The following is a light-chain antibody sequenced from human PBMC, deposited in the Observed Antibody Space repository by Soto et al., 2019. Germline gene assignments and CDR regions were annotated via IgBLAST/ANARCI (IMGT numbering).Light chain of an antibody. CDR1: QSISAY. CDR2: AAT. J-gene: IGKJ5*01. V-gene: IGKV1-39*01. CDR3: QRSYRSIS. Sequence: DIQMTQSPSSLFASVGDRVTITCRASQSISAYLNWYQQRPSKAPSLLIYAATPLHSGVPSRFRSSLSWTDFILTISSLQPEDVAPYQCQRSYRSISFGQGTRLQMK.